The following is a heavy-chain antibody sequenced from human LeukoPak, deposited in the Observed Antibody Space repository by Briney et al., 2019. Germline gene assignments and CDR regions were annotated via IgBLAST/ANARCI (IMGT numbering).Heavy chain of an antibody. Sequence: PSETLSLTCTVSGGSISSSSYYWGWIRQPPGKGLEWIGSIYYSGSTYYNPSLKSRVTISVDTSKNQFSLKLSSVTAADTAVYYCARAPQYSYGRRGAFDIWGQGTMVTVSS. V-gene: IGHV4-39*01. CDR1: GGSISSSSYY. CDR3: ARAPQYSYGRRGAFDI. CDR2: IYYSGST. J-gene: IGHJ3*02. D-gene: IGHD5-18*01.